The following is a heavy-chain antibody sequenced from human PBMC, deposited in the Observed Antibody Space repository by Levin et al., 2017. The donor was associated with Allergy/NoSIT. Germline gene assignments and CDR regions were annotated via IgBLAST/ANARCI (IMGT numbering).Heavy chain of an antibody. CDR1: GFTFSSYS. D-gene: IGHD3-22*01. J-gene: IGHJ2*01. CDR3: ARGSVVIPWWYFDL. V-gene: IGHV3-48*02. Sequence: LSLTCAASGFTFSSYSMSWVRQAPGKGLEWVSYISSSSGNIKYADSVRGRFTISRDNAENSLNLQINNLRDEDTAVYYCARGSVVIPWWYFDLWGRGTLVTVSS. CDR2: ISSSSGNI.